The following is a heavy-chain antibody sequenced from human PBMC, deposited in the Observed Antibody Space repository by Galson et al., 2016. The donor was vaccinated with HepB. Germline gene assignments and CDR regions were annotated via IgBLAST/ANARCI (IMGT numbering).Heavy chain of an antibody. J-gene: IGHJ4*02. CDR1: GFAFGTHA. Sequence: SLRLSCAASGFAFGTHAMSWVRQAPGKGLEWISAISGSGGDTYYANSVKGRFTISRDNSKNTLYLQMNSLRAEDTALYYCLREGEYNSGYGDHWGQGTLVTVSS. CDR3: LREGEYNSGYGDH. CDR2: ISGSGGDT. V-gene: IGHV3-23*01. D-gene: IGHD5-18*01.